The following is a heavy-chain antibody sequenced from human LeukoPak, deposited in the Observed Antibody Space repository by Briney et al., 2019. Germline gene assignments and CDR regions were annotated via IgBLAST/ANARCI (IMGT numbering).Heavy chain of an antibody. J-gene: IGHJ4*02. CDR2: IYYTGGT. CDR3: ARNLIPEQLVLNF. CDR1: GGSFSGYY. Sequence: SETLSLTCAVYGGSFSGYYWSWIRQPPGKGLEWIGYIYYTGGTNYNPSLKSRVTMSVDTSKNQFSLNLKSVTPEDTAVYYCARNLIPEQLVLNFWGQGTLVTVSS. V-gene: IGHV4-59*01. D-gene: IGHD6-13*01.